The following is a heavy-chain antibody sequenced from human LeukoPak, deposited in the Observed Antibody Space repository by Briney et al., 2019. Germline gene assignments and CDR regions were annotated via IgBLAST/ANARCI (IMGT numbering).Heavy chain of an antibody. CDR3: ARRYCSGGSCYSSFDY. CDR2: IYYSGST. J-gene: IGHJ4*02. Sequence: SETLSLTCTVSGGSISSYYWSWIRQPPGKGLEWIGYIYYSGSTNYNPSLKSRVTISVDTSKNQFSLKLSSVTAADTAVYYCARRYCSGGSCYSSFDYWGQGTLVTVSS. V-gene: IGHV4-59*01. CDR1: GGSISSYY. D-gene: IGHD2-15*01.